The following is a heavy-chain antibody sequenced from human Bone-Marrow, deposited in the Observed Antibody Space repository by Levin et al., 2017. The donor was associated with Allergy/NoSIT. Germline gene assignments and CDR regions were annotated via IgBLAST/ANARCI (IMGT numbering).Heavy chain of an antibody. CDR1: GFTFSTYA. D-gene: IGHD3-22*01. V-gene: IGHV3-23*01. CDR2: ISKTGINT. Sequence: GGSLRLSCAASGFTFSTYAMSWVRQAPGKGLEWVSSISKTGINTHYADSVKGRFIISRDNSKNTLYLQMNSLRAEDTAIYLCAKDALITMASGFSQYHGLDVWGQGTTVTVSS. J-gene: IGHJ6*02. CDR3: AKDALITMASGFSQYHGLDV.